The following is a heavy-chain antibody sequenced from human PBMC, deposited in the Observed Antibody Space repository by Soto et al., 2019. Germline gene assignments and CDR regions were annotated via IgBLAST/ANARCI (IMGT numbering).Heavy chain of an antibody. V-gene: IGHV3-30*09. Sequence: QVQLVESGGGVVQPGRSLRLSCAASGFTFSSYAMHWVRQASGKGLEWVAVISYDGSNKYYADSVKGRFAISRDNSKNTLYLQMNSLRAEDTAVYYCARVQSSSWLYYGMDVWGQGTTVTVSS. D-gene: IGHD6-13*01. J-gene: IGHJ6*02. CDR1: GFTFSSYA. CDR2: ISYDGSNK. CDR3: ARVQSSSWLYYGMDV.